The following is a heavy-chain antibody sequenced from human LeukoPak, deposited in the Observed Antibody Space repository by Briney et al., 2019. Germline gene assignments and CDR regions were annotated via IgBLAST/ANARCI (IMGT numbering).Heavy chain of an antibody. Sequence: ASVKVSCKASGYTFTSYDINWVRQATGQGLEWMGWMNPNSGNTGYAQKFQGRVTITRNTSISTAYMELSSLRSEDTAVYYCARGRIAVAGYFDYWGQGTLVTVSS. V-gene: IGHV1-8*03. J-gene: IGHJ4*02. D-gene: IGHD6-19*01. CDR1: GYTFTSYD. CDR2: MNPNSGNT. CDR3: ARGRIAVAGYFDY.